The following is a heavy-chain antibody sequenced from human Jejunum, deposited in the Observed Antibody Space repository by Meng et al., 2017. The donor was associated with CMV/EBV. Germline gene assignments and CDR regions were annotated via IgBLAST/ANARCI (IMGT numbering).Heavy chain of an antibody. CDR2: LSVYNGST. CDR3: ARETASPLAGGGYDY. Sequence: YHFSSYGVRWVRRAPGQGLGWIGWLSVYNGSTNYAQDFQGRVTMTTDTSPATAYMELTNLRSDDTAVYYCARETASPLAGGGYDYWGQGALVTVSS. V-gene: IGHV1-18*01. D-gene: IGHD3-16*01. J-gene: IGHJ4*02. CDR1: YHFSSYG.